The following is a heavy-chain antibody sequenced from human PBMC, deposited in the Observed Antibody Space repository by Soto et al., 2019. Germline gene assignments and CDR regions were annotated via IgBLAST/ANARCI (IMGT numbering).Heavy chain of an antibody. V-gene: IGHV3-74*01. CDR3: ARDFGEVGATAVYDI. CDR2: INGDGSDT. J-gene: IGHJ3*02. D-gene: IGHD1-26*01. Sequence: PGGSLRLSCAASGFSFSLYGMHWVRQAPGKGLVWVSRINGDGSDTSYGDSVKGRFTTSRDNAKNTLYLHMNSLGAEDTAVYYCARDFGEVGATAVYDIWGQGTMVT. CDR1: GFSFSLYG.